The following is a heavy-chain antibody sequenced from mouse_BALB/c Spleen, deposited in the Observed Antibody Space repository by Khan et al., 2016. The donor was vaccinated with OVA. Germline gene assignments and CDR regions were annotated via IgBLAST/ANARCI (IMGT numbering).Heavy chain of an antibody. CDR2: INYSGST. Sequence: EVQLQESGPGLVKPSQSLSLTCTVTGYSVTSDYAWNWIRQFPGNKLEWMAYINYSGSTCYTPSLKSRISIPRDKSKNQFFLQLSYLNTEDTSSYYCARGRAYWGQGTLVTVSA. D-gene: IGHD3-3*01. J-gene: IGHJ3*01. CDR1: GYSVTSDYA. V-gene: IGHV3-2*02. CDR3: ARGRAY.